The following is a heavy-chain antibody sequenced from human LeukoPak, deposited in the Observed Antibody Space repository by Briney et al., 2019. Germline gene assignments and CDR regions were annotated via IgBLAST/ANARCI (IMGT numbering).Heavy chain of an antibody. CDR3: ARVPYYYDSSGSYGMDV. D-gene: IGHD3-22*01. J-gene: IGHJ6*02. V-gene: IGHV4-31*03. CDR1: GGSISSGGYY. CDR2: IYYSGST. Sequence: SQTLSLTCTVSGGSISSGGYYWSWIRQHPGKGLEWIGYIYYSGSTYYNPSLKSRVTMSVDTSKNQFSLKLSSVTAADTAVYYCARVPYYYDSSGSYGMDVWGQGTTVTVSS.